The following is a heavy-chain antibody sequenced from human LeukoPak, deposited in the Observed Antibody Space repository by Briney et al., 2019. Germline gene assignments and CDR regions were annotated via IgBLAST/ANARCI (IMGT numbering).Heavy chain of an antibody. CDR1: GGSFTTYY. CDR2: IYSSGNT. Sequence: PSETLSLTCTVSGGSFTTYYWSWIRQPAGKGLEWIGRIYSSGNTNYNPSLKSRVTMSVDTSKNQFSLKLSSVTAADTAVYYCAREVVIAATYDYWGQGTLVTVSS. V-gene: IGHV4-4*07. D-gene: IGHD2-15*01. J-gene: IGHJ4*02. CDR3: AREVVIAATYDY.